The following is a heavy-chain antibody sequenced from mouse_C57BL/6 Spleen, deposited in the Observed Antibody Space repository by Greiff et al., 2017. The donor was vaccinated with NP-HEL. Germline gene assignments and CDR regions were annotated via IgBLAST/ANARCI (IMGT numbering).Heavy chain of an antibody. Sequence: EVQLQQSGPELVKPGASVKMSCKASGYTFTDYNMHWVKQSPGQSLEWIGYINPNNGGTSYNQKFKGKATLTVNKSSSTAYMELSSLTSEDSAVYSCALIRRDFDYWGQGTTLTVSS. V-gene: IGHV1-22*01. D-gene: IGHD3-1*01. CDR1: GYTFTDYN. CDR3: ALIRRDFDY. CDR2: INPNNGGT. J-gene: IGHJ2*01.